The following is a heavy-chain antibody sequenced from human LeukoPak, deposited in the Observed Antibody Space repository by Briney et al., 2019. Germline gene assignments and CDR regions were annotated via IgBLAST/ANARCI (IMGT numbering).Heavy chain of an antibody. D-gene: IGHD2-2*03. CDR1: GYSFPTYW. Sequence: GESLGISCKGSGYSFPTYWIAWVRQMPGKGLEWMGIIYPDESNIRYSPSFQGQVTISADKSISTAYLQWSSLKASDTAMYYCARPPSRGYSSSFEYWGQGTLVTVSS. V-gene: IGHV5-51*01. CDR2: IYPDESNI. J-gene: IGHJ4*02. CDR3: ARPPSRGYSSSFEY.